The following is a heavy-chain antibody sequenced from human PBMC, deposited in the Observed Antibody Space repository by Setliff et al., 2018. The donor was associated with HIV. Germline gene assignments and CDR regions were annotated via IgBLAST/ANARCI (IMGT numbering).Heavy chain of an antibody. CDR3: AIDYRIAAAGGPPGY. J-gene: IGHJ4*02. D-gene: IGHD6-13*01. Sequence: ASVMVSCKASGYIFTSYGISWVRQDTGQGLEWMGWISAYNGNKNYAQKLQGRVTMTTDTSTSTAYMELRSLRSDDTAVYYCAIDYRIAAAGGPPGYWGQGTLVTDSS. CDR2: ISAYNGNK. CDR1: GYIFTSYG. V-gene: IGHV1-18*01.